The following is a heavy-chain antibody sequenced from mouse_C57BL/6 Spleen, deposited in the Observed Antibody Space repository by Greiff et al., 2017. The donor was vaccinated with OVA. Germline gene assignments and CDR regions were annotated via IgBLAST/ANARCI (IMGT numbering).Heavy chain of an antibody. CDR3: ARGGSTMAPWFAY. J-gene: IGHJ3*01. Sequence: EVQVVESGGGLVKPGGSLKLSCAASGFTFSSYAMSWVRQTPEKRLEWVATLSDGGSYTYYPDNVKGRFTISRDNAKNNLYLQMSHLKSEDTAMDYCARGGSTMAPWFAYWGQGTLVTVSA. V-gene: IGHV5-4*01. D-gene: IGHD2-1*01. CDR1: GFTFSSYA. CDR2: LSDGGSYT.